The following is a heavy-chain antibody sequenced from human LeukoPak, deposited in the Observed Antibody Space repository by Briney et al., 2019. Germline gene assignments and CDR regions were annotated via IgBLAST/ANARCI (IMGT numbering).Heavy chain of an antibody. CDR1: GFAFSSYS. CDR3: ARGWYLWESYFDY. J-gene: IGHJ4*02. CDR2: ISSSSSYI. D-gene: IGHD6-13*01. Sequence: GGSLRLSCAASGFAFSSYSMNWVRQAPGKGLEWVSSISSSSSYIYYADSVKGRFTISRDNAKNSLYLQMNSLRAEDTAVYYCARGWYLWESYFDYWGQGTLVTVSS. V-gene: IGHV3-21*01.